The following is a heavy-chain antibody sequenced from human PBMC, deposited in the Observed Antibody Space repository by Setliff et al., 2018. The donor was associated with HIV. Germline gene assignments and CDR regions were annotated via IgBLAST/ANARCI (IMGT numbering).Heavy chain of an antibody. CDR1: GGSVSSTSYY. J-gene: IGHJ5*02. CDR3: ARRGSSWYSHWFDL. CDR2: IYYSGDT. V-gene: IGHV4-39*01. D-gene: IGHD6-13*01. Sequence: LSLTCTVSGGSVSSTSYYWGWIRQPTGKGLEWIGTIYYSGDTQYNPSFKSRVIMSVDTSKSQFSLNLNSMTAADTAIYYCARRGSSWYSHWFDLWGQGTLVTVSS.